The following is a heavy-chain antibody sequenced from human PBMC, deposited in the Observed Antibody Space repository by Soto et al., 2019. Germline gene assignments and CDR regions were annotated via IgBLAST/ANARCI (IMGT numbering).Heavy chain of an antibody. V-gene: IGHV6-1*01. D-gene: IGHD4-4*01. CDR1: GDSVSNNGAA. J-gene: IGHJ4*02. Sequence: SQTLSLTCAISGDSVSNNGAAGNWIRQSPSRGLEWLGRTYYRSKWYSDYAVSMKSRIIINPDTSKNQFSLHLNSVTPEDAALYYCARDPPVFHSALDFWGQGSLVTVSS. CDR3: ARDPPVFHSALDF. CDR2: TYYRSKWYS.